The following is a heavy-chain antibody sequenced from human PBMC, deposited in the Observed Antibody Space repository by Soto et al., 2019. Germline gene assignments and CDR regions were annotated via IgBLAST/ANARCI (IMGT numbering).Heavy chain of an antibody. CDR2: INPNSGGT. CDR1: GYTFTGYY. J-gene: IGHJ6*02. Sequence: ASVKVSCKASGYTFTGYYMHWVRQAPGQGLEWMGWINPNSGGTNYAQKFQGWVTMTRDTSISTAYMELSRLRSDDTAVYYCARDLKRLAVAGTGVSSYGMDVWGQGPTVTVSS. D-gene: IGHD6-19*01. CDR3: ARDLKRLAVAGTGVSSYGMDV. V-gene: IGHV1-2*04.